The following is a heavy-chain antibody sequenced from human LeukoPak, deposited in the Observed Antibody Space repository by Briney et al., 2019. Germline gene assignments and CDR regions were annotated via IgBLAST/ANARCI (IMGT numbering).Heavy chain of an antibody. V-gene: IGHV3-30-3*01. CDR3: ASQGGLLWFGELSGGMDV. CDR2: ISYDGSNK. Sequence: PGGFLRLSCAASGFTFSSYAMNWVRQAPGKGLEWVAFISYDGSNKYYADSVKGRFTISRDNSKNTLYLQMNSLRAEDTAVYYCASQGGLLWFGELSGGMDVWGQGTTVTVSS. CDR1: GFTFSSYA. D-gene: IGHD3-10*01. J-gene: IGHJ6*02.